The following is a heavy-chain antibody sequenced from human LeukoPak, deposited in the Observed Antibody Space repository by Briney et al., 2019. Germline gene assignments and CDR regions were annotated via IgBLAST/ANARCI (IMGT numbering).Heavy chain of an antibody. CDR2: INPSGGST. CDR3: ARDLEVITFGGVTGSAVDY. J-gene: IGHJ4*02. Sequence: GASVKVSCKASGYTFTSYYMHWVRQAPGQGLEWMGIINPSGGSTSYAQKFQGRVTMTRDMSTSTVYMELSSLRSEDTAVYYCARDLEVITFGGVTGSAVDYWGQGTLVTVSS. D-gene: IGHD3-16*01. CDR1: GYTFTSYY. V-gene: IGHV1-46*01.